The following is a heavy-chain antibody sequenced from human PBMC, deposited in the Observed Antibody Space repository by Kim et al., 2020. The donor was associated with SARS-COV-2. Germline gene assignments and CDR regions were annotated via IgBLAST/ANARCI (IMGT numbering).Heavy chain of an antibody. V-gene: IGHV4-34*01. Sequence: SETLSLTCAVYGGSFSGYYWSWIRQPPGKGLEWIGEINHSGSTNYNPSLKSRVTISVDTSKNQFSLKLSSVTAADTAVYYCARGRKTFGGVIVYYYYYGMDVWGQGTTVTVSS. J-gene: IGHJ6*02. D-gene: IGHD3-16*02. CDR1: GGSFSGYY. CDR2: INHSGST. CDR3: ARGRKTFGGVIVYYYYYGMDV.